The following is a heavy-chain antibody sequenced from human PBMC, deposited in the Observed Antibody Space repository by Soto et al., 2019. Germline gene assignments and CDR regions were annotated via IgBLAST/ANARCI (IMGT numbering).Heavy chain of an antibody. CDR1: GGSFSGYY. CDR2: INQSGST. Sequence: PSETLSLTCAVYGGSFSGYYWSWIRQPPGKGLEWIGEINQSGSTNYNPSLKSRVTISVDTSKNQFSLMLSSVNAADTAVYYCARGGPYSDSSGYLGNWFDPWGQGTLVTAPQ. J-gene: IGHJ5*02. CDR3: ARGGPYSDSSGYLGNWFDP. V-gene: IGHV4-34*01. D-gene: IGHD3-22*01.